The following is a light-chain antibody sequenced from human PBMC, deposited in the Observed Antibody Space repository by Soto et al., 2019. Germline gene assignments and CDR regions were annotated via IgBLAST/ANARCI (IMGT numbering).Light chain of an antibody. Sequence: NFMLTQPHSVSESPGKTVTISCTRSSGSIATNYVQWYQQRPGSSPTTVISEDDQRPSGVPDRFSGSIDSSSNSASLTISGLKTEDEADYYCQSHDSSNVVFGGGTKLTVL. CDR1: SGSIATNY. CDR2: EDD. J-gene: IGLJ2*01. V-gene: IGLV6-57*01. CDR3: QSHDSSNVV.